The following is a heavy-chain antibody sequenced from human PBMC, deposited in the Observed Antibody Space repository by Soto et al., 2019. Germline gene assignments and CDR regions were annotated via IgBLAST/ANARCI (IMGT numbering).Heavy chain of an antibody. D-gene: IGHD1-26*01. Sequence: QVQLVESGGGVVQPGRSLRLSCAASGFTFSIYAIHWVRQAPGKGLECVAVISYDGSNKYYADSVKGRFTISRDNSKNTLYLQMNSLRAEDTAVYYCARVFFFIVGATKGTFDYWGQGTLVTVSS. J-gene: IGHJ4*02. CDR2: ISYDGSNK. CDR1: GFTFSIYA. V-gene: IGHV3-30-3*01. CDR3: ARVFFFIVGATKGTFDY.